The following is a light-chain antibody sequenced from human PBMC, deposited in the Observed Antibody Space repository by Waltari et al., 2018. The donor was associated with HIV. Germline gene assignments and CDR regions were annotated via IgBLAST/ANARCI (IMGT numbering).Light chain of an antibody. V-gene: IGKV1D-12*01. CDR1: QDINTW. Sequence: DIQMTQSPSSVSASVGDRVIITCRASQDINTWLAWYQQKPGKAPKLLIYATVNLQNGVPSRFSGSGSGTEFTLSITNLQPDDFATYYCQQSKSFPYTVGQGTNVEIK. CDR3: QQSKSFPYT. J-gene: IGKJ2*01. CDR2: ATV.